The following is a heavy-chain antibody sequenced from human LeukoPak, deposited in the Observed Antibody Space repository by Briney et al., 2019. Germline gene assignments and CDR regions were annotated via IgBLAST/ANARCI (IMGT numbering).Heavy chain of an antibody. D-gene: IGHD3-22*01. Sequence: ASVKVSCKASGYTFTGYYMHWVRQAPGQGLEWMGWINPNSGGTNYAQKFQGWVTMTRDTSISTAHMELSRLRSDDTAVYYCARDAHSYYYDSSGYGDGFYYFDYWGQGTLVTVSS. CDR1: GYTFTGYY. V-gene: IGHV1-2*04. CDR3: ARDAHSYYYDSSGYGDGFYYFDY. CDR2: INPNSGGT. J-gene: IGHJ4*02.